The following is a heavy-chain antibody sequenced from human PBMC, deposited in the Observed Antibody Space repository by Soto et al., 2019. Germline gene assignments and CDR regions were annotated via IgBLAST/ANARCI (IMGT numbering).Heavy chain of an antibody. D-gene: IGHD6-19*01. CDR1: GYSISSGYY. Sequence: ASETLSLTCAVSGYSISSGYYWGWIRQPPGKGLEWIGSIYHSGSTYYNPSLKSRVTISVDTSKNQFSLKLSSVTAADTAVYYCARELAVAGNFDFWGQGTLVTVSS. CDR2: IYHSGST. J-gene: IGHJ5*01. CDR3: ARELAVAGNFDF. V-gene: IGHV4-38-2*02.